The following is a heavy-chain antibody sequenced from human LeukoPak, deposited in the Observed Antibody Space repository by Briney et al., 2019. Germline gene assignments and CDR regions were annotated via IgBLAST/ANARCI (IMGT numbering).Heavy chain of an antibody. D-gene: IGHD3-10*01. CDR1: GGTFSSYA. J-gene: IGHJ5*02. V-gene: IGHV1-8*02. CDR3: ARVPLLSWFDP. CDR2: MNPNSGNT. Sequence: ASVKVSCKASGGTFSSYAINWVRQATGQGLEWMGWMNPNSGNTGYAQKFQGRVTMTRNTSISTAYIELSSLRSEDTAVYYCARVPLLSWFDPWGQGTLVTVSS.